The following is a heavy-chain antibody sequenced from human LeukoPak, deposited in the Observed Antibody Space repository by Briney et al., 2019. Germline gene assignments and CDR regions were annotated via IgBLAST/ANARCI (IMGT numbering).Heavy chain of an antibody. CDR3: ASGSSSWSERAYPDY. V-gene: IGHV5-51*01. J-gene: IGHJ4*02. CDR1: GYSFTSYW. CDR2: IYPGDSDT. D-gene: IGHD6-13*01. Sequence: GESLKISCKGSGYSFTSYWIGWVRQMPGKGLEWMGIIYPGDSDTRYSPSFQGQVTISADKSISTAYLQWSSLKASDTAMYYCASGSSSWSERAYPDYWGQGTLVTVSS.